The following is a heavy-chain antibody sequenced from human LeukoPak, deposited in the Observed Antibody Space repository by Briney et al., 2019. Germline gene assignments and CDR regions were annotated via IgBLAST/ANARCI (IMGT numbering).Heavy chain of an antibody. V-gene: IGHV3-9*01. Sequence: SLRLSCAASGFIFGDYAMHWVRQAPGKGLECVSGISWNSDNIDYADSVRGRFTISRDNAKNSLYLQMNRLRPEDTALYYRTKGRVSGTHGAFDIWGRGTMVTVSS. CDR2: ISWNSDNI. D-gene: IGHD1-26*01. J-gene: IGHJ3*02. CDR3: TKGRVSGTHGAFDI. CDR1: GFIFGDYA.